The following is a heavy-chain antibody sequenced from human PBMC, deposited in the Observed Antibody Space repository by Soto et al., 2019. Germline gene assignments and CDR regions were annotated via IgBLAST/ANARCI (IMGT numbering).Heavy chain of an antibody. CDR1: GYTFTSYG. CDR2: ISVYSGST. V-gene: IGHV1-18*04. Sequence: QVQLVQSGAEVKKPGASVRVSCEASGYTFTSYGISWVRQAPGQGLEWMGWISVYSGSTNYAQKLQGRVTLTTDRSTRAVDMELRSLRSDDTAVYYCARYSWGLAVPDYHYYAMDGWGPGTTVTVS. J-gene: IGHJ6*02. D-gene: IGHD6-19*01. CDR3: ARYSWGLAVPDYHYYAMDG.